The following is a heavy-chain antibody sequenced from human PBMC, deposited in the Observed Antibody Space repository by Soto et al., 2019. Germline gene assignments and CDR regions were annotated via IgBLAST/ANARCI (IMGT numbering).Heavy chain of an antibody. J-gene: IGHJ4*02. CDR3: AVYEKNFWSGYFDY. V-gene: IGHV3-23*01. D-gene: IGHD3-3*01. CDR1: GFTFSSYA. CDR2: ISGRGGST. Sequence: EVQLLESGGGLVQPGGSLRLSCAASGFTFSSYAMSWVRQAPGKGLEWVSAISGRGGSTYYADSVKGRFTISRDNSKNTLYLEMNCLRAEDTAVYYCAVYEKNFWSGYFDYWGQGTLVTVAS.